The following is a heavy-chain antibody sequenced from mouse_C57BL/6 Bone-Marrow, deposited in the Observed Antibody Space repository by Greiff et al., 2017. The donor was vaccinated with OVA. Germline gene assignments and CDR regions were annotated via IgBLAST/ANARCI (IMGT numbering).Heavy chain of an antibody. V-gene: IGHV1-76*01. CDR3: ARGRKITTRILDY. CDR1: GYTFTDYY. CDR2: IYPGSGNT. D-gene: IGHD2-4*01. Sequence: QVQLQQSGAELVRPGASVKLSCKASGYTFTDYYINWVKQRPGQGLEWIARIYPGSGNTYYNEKFKGKATLTAEKSSSTAYMQLSSLTSEDSAVYFCARGRKITTRILDYWGQGTSVTVSS. J-gene: IGHJ4*01.